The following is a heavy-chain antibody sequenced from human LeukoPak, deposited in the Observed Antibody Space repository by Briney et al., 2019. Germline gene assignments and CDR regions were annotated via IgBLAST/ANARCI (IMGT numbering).Heavy chain of an antibody. Sequence: PSETLSLTCTVSGASISSSSYYWGWIRHPPGKGLEGIGSIYYSGSTYYNPSLKSRANIPVGTSKNPFSLKLSSVTAADTAVYYCARLMVRGVIARRVYGMDVWGQGTTVTVSS. D-gene: IGHD3-10*01. CDR2: IYYSGST. J-gene: IGHJ6*02. CDR3: ARLMVRGVIARRVYGMDV. CDR1: GASISSSSYY. V-gene: IGHV4-39*01.